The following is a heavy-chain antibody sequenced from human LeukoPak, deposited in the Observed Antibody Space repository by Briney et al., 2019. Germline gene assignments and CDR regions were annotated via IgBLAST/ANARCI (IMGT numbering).Heavy chain of an antibody. D-gene: IGHD2-15*01. V-gene: IGHV3-7*01. Sequence: GGSLRLSCAASGFTFSTYFMSWVRQVPGKGLEWVASMKGDGSEEYYVDSVKGRFTISRDNAKNSLYLQMNSLRAEDTAVYYCARLHCTGGSCYSYFVYWGQGTQVTVSS. CDR2: MKGDGSEE. CDR1: GFTFSTYF. CDR3: ARLHCTGGSCYSYFVY. J-gene: IGHJ4*02.